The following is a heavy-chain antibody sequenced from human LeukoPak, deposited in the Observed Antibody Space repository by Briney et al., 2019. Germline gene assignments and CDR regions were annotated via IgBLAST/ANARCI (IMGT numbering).Heavy chain of an antibody. CDR1: GGTFSSYA. Sequence: SVKVSCKASGGTFSSYAISWVRQAPGQGLEWMGGIIPIFGTANYAQKFQGRVTITADESTSTAYMELSSLRSEDTAAYYCARVDTGYGDYCFRYWGQGTLVTVSS. V-gene: IGHV1-69*13. J-gene: IGHJ4*02. D-gene: IGHD4-17*01. CDR3: ARVDTGYGDYCFRY. CDR2: IIPIFGTA.